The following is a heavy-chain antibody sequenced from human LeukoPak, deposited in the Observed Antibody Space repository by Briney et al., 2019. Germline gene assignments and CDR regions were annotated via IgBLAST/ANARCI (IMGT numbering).Heavy chain of an antibody. D-gene: IGHD3-22*01. CDR2: VNHSGST. J-gene: IGHJ4*02. Sequence: SETLSLTCAVYGESFSAYYGTWIRQPPGKGLEWIGEVNHSGSTKYNPSLKSRVTISVDTSKNQFSLKLSSVTAADTAVYYCARVSGGYYYDSSGYYPQFYFDYWGQGTLVTVSS. CDR3: ARVSGGYYYDSSGYYPQFYFDY. CDR1: GESFSAYY. V-gene: IGHV4-34*01.